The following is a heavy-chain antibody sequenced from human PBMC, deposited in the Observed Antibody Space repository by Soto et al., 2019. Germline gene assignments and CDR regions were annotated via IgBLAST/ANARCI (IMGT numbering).Heavy chain of an antibody. CDR2: INPNSGNT. V-gene: IGHV1-8*01. CDR1: GYIFTNYD. D-gene: IGHD4-17*01. Sequence: QVQLVQSGAEVKKPGASVKVSCKASGYIFTNYDINWVRQATGQGLEYLGWINPNSGNTGYVQKFKGRVTMTRNTSIKTAYMELNSLRSEDTAVYYCARGMKYGDYSRWLDPWGQGTLVTVSS. CDR3: ARGMKYGDYSRWLDP. J-gene: IGHJ5*02.